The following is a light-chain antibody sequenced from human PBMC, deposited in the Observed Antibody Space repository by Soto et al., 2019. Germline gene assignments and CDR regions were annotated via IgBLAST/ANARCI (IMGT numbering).Light chain of an antibody. Sequence: QLVLTQMSSASASLGASVKLTCTLSSGRITHAIAWHQQQPEKGPRYLMKFNTDGSHSRGDGIPDRFSGSTSGAEHYLTFSRLQSEDEADYYCKTWGTGIWVFGGGTKLTVL. CDR1: SGRITHA. CDR2: FNTDGSH. CDR3: KTWGTGIWV. V-gene: IGLV4-69*01. J-gene: IGLJ3*02.